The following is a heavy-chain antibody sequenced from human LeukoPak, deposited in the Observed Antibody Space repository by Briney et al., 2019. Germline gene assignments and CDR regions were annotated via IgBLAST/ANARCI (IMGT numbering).Heavy chain of an antibody. D-gene: IGHD2-8*01. CDR1: GGSFSGYY. J-gene: IGHJ6*03. CDR3: ATNGYYCMDV. V-gene: IGHV4-34*01. CDR2: IYHSGGT. Sequence: SETPSLTCAVYGGSFSGYYWSWIRQPPGKGLEWIGEIYHSGGTNYNPSLKSRITISVDKSQNQFSLKVNSLTAADTAVYYCATNGYYCMDVWGKGTTVTVSS.